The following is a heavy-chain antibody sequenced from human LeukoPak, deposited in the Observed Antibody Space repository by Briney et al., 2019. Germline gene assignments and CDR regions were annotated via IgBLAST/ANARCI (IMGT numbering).Heavy chain of an antibody. Sequence: PGGSLRLSCAASGFTFSSYAMSWVRQAPGKGLVWVSAISSSGGSTYYADSVKGRFTISRDNSKNTLYLQMNSLRAEDTAVYYCAKDSIYSRGSGWYRDAFDIWGQGTMVTVSS. V-gene: IGHV3-23*01. J-gene: IGHJ3*02. CDR3: AKDSIYSRGSGWYRDAFDI. CDR2: ISSSGGST. CDR1: GFTFSSYA. D-gene: IGHD6-19*01.